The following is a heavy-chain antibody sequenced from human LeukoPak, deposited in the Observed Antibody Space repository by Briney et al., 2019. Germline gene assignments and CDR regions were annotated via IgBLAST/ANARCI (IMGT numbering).Heavy chain of an antibody. CDR1: GFTFSSYW. Sequence: GGSLRLSCAASGFTFSSYWMSWVRQVPGKGLEWVANINHDGSERYYVDSVKGRFTISRDNAKESLYLQMNSLRAEDTAVCYCARLEYCTSSSCYSLRYWGQGTLVTVSS. D-gene: IGHD2-2*02. CDR2: INHDGSER. J-gene: IGHJ4*02. CDR3: ARLEYCTSSSCYSLRY. V-gene: IGHV3-7*01.